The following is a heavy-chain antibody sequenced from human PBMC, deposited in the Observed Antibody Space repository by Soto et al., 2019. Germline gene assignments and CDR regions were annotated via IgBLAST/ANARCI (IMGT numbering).Heavy chain of an antibody. CDR1: GFTFSSYA. D-gene: IGHD2-2*01. J-gene: IGHJ4*02. V-gene: IGHV3-21*01. Sequence: GGSLRLSCAASGFTFSSYAMSWVRQAPGKGLEWVSSISSSSSYIYYADSVKGRFTISRDNAKNSLYLQMNSLRAEDTAVYYCARACTSCYDNYWGQGTLVTVSS. CDR3: ARACTSCYDNY. CDR2: ISSSSSYI.